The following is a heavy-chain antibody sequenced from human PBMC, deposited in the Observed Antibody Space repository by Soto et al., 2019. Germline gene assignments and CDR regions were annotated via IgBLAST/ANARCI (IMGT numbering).Heavy chain of an antibody. J-gene: IGHJ4*02. CDR2: IHYSGST. CDR3: ATDYGGNSVFEY. Sequence: SETLSLTCTVSGGSISSFYWSWIRQPPGKGLEWIGYIHYSGSTNYNPSLRSRVTISVDTSRNQFSLKLTSVTAADTAVYYCATDYGGNSVFEYWGQGTLVTVSS. V-gene: IGHV4-59*08. CDR1: GGSISSFY. D-gene: IGHD4-17*01.